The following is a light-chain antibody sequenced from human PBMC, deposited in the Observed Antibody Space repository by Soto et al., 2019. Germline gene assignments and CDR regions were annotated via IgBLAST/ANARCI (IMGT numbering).Light chain of an antibody. CDR3: QQYNDWPRT. CDR2: AAS. CDR1: QSVSDR. J-gene: IGKJ1*01. Sequence: EIVLTQSPATLSLSPGERATLSCRASQSVSDRVVWYQQKSGQAPSLLIYAASTRAAGVPARFSGSGSGTEFTLTISSLQSEDFAVYYCQQYNDWPRTFGQGTKVDI. V-gene: IGKV3-15*01.